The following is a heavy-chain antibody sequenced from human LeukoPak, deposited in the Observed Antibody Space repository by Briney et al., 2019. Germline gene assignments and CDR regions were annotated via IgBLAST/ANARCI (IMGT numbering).Heavy chain of an antibody. CDR3: ARGLTIIAVAGRDDY. D-gene: IGHD6-19*01. CDR2: ISSSSSYI. CDR1: GFTFSSYS. Sequence: RAGGSLRLSCAASGFTFSSYSMNWVRQAPGKGLEWVSSISSSSSYIYYADSVKGRFTISRDNAKNSLYLQMNSLRAEDTAVYYCARGLTIIAVAGRDDYWGQGTLVTVSS. V-gene: IGHV3-21*01. J-gene: IGHJ4*02.